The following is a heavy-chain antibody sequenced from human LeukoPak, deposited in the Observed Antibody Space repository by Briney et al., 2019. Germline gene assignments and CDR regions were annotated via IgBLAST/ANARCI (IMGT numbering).Heavy chain of an antibody. CDR1: GGTFSSYA. V-gene: IGHV1-69*06. CDR2: IIPIFGTA. J-gene: IGHJ4*02. Sequence: SVKVSCKASGGTFSSYAISWVRQAPGQGLEWMGGIIPIFGTANYAQKFQGRVTITADKSTSTAYMELSSLRSEDTAVYYCARHVEMATITFDYWGQGTLVTVSS. CDR3: ARHVEMATITFDY. D-gene: IGHD5-24*01.